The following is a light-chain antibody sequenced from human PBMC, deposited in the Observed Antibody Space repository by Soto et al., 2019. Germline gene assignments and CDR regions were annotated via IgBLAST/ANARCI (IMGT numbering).Light chain of an antibody. CDR3: QSYDSSLSGSV. V-gene: IGLV1-40*01. CDR2: DNN. J-gene: IGLJ2*01. CDR1: SSNIGAGYD. Sequence: QSVLTQPPSVSGAPGQRVTISCTGSSSNIGAGYDVHWYQQVPGTAPKLLISDNNNRPSGVPDRFSGSKSGTSASLAITGLQAEDEDDYHCQSYDSSLSGSVFGGGTKVTVL.